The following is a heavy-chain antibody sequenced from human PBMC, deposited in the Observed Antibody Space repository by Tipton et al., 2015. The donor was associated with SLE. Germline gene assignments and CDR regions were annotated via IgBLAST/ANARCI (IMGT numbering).Heavy chain of an antibody. Sequence: GSLRLSCAASGFTFSSYWMHWVRQAPGKGPVWVSRINSDGSSTTYADSVKGRFTTSRDNAKNTLFLQMNSLGAEDTALYYCARSRVVDTYDAFDIWGQGTMVTVSS. CDR3: ARSRVVDTYDAFDI. CDR2: INSDGSST. V-gene: IGHV3-74*01. J-gene: IGHJ3*02. D-gene: IGHD3-22*01. CDR1: GFTFSSYW.